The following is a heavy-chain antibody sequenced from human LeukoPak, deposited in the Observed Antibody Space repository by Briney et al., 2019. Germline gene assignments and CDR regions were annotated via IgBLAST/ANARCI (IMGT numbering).Heavy chain of an antibody. V-gene: IGHV4-59*01. D-gene: IGHD4-17*01. CDR1: GGSISSYY. J-gene: IGHJ4*02. CDR3: ARDAGTVPYFDY. CDR2: IYYSGST. Sequence: SETLSLTCTVSGGSISSYYWSWIRQPPGKGLEWIGYIYYSGSTDYNPSLKSRVTISVDTSKNQFSLKPSSVTAADTAVYYCARDAGTVPYFDYWGQGTLVTVSS.